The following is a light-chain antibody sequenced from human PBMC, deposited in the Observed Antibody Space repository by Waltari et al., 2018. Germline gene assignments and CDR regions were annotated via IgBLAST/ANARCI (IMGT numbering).Light chain of an antibody. V-gene: IGKV3-20*01. J-gene: IGKJ2*01. CDR2: GES. CDR1: QSVSSNN. Sequence: EIVLTQSPGTLSLSPGERATLSCRASQSVSSNNLAWYQHKPGQAPRPLMYGESSRATGIPDRFSGSGSGTDFTLTISRLEPEDFVVYYCELNGSLTRTFGQGTNLEIK. CDR3: ELNGSLTRT.